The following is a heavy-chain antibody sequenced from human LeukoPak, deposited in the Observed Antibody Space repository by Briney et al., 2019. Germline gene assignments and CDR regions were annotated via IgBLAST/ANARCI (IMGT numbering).Heavy chain of an antibody. D-gene: IGHD3-16*02. V-gene: IGHV5-51*01. CDR2: IYPADSAT. J-gene: IGHJ5*02. CDR3: ATQKGVYDYVWGSYRPEYNWFDP. Sequence: GESLKISCKGSGYSFTNYWIGWVRQMPGKGLEWMGIIYPADSATRYSPSFEGQVTISADKTISTAYLKWSSLKASDTAMYYRATQKGVYDYVWGSYRPEYNWFDPWGQGTLVTVSS. CDR1: GYSFTNYW.